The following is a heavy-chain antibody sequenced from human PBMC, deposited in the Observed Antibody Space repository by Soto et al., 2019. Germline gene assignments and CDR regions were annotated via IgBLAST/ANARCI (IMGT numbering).Heavy chain of an antibody. CDR2: ISKDGSHK. V-gene: IGHV3-30*04. CDR3: ARSRSGAVADSFDF. J-gene: IGHJ4*02. D-gene: IGHD3-10*01. CDR1: GFSFSRYA. Sequence: LRLSCAASGFSFSRYAIHWVRQAPGKGLEWVAVISKDGSHKYYLDSVRGRFTISRDNSKNILYSQMNSLRDEDTAVYYCARSRSGAVADSFDFWGQGTLVTVSS.